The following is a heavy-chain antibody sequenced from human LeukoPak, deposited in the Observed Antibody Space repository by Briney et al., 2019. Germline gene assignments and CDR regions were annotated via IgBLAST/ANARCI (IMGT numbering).Heavy chain of an antibody. CDR2: IYCRGTT. Sequence: SETLSLTCSVDGGSISSEYWGWIRQPPGKGLGWIGYIYCRGTTNNNPSLKSRGTISVDTPKHQFTLKRSAVTAADTAVYYGARGGPGGDFDDWGQGTLVTVSS. J-gene: IGHJ4*02. CDR1: GGSISSEY. V-gene: IGHV4-59*01. CDR3: ARGGPGGDFDD. D-gene: IGHD4-23*01.